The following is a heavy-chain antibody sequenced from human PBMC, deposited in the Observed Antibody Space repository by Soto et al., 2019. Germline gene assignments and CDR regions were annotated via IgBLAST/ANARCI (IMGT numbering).Heavy chain of an antibody. CDR1: GFTFSSYW. J-gene: IGHJ6*02. CDR2: INSDGSST. CDR3: ARGGLAVAGTYYYGMDV. Sequence: EVQLVESGGGLVQPGGSLRLSCAASGFTFSSYWMHWVRQAPGKGLVWVSRINSDGSSTSYADSVKGRFTISRDNAKNTLYLHMNSLRAEDTAVYYCARGGLAVAGTYYYGMDVWGQGTTVTVSS. V-gene: IGHV3-74*01. D-gene: IGHD6-19*01.